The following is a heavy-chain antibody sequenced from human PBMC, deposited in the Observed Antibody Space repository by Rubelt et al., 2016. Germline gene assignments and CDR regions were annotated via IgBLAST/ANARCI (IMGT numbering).Heavy chain of an antibody. V-gene: IGHV4-34*01. D-gene: IGHD3-10*01. Sequence: QVQLQQWGAGLLKPSETLSLTCAVYGGSFSGYYWSWIRQPPGKGLEWIGEINHSGSTNYNPSLKSRVTISVDTAKNQFPLKLSYVTAADTAVYYCARLSINVGAIDYWGQGTLVTVSS. CDR3: ARLSINVGAIDY. CDR1: GGSFSGYY. CDR2: INHSGST. J-gene: IGHJ4*02.